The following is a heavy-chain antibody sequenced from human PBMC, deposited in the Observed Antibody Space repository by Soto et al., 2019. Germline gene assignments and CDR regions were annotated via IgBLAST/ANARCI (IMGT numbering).Heavy chain of an antibody. CDR2: IIPIFGTA. CDR1: GGTFSSYA. D-gene: IGHD2-21*02. J-gene: IGHJ5*02. Sequence: QVQLVQSGAEGKKPGSSVKGSCKASGGTFSSYAISWVRQAPGQGLEWMGGIIPIFGTANYAQKFQGRGTITADKSASTAYMELSSRRSEDTAVYYCAGAGVTVLRWFDPWGQGTLVTVSS. CDR3: AGAGVTVLRWFDP. V-gene: IGHV1-69*06.